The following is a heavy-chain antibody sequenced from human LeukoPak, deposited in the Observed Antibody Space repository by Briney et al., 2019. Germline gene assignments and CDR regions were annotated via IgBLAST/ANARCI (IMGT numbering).Heavy chain of an antibody. Sequence: SETLSLTCTVSGGSISSSSYSWGWIRQPPGKGLEWIGSIYYSGSTYYNPSLKSRVTISVDTSRNQFSLKLSSVTAADTAVYYCARILGYCSSTSCYKGWALDIWGQGTMVTVSS. CDR2: IYYSGST. D-gene: IGHD2-2*02. CDR1: GGSISSSSYS. J-gene: IGHJ3*02. V-gene: IGHV4-39*01. CDR3: ARILGYCSSTSCYKGWALDI.